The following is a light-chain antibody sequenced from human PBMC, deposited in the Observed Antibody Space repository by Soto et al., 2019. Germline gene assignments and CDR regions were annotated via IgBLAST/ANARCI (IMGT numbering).Light chain of an antibody. J-gene: IGKJ4*01. CDR3: QQRSNWPLT. CDR2: DAS. Sequence: EIVLTQSPATLSLSPGERATLSCRASQYISNYLAWYQKKPGQAPRLLIYDASDRATGIPARFSGSGSGTDCTLTISSLEPEDFAVYYCQQRSNWPLTFGGGTKVEIK. CDR1: QYISNY. V-gene: IGKV3-11*01.